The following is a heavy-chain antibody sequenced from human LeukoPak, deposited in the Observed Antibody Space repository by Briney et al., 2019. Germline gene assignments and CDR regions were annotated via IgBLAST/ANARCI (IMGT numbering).Heavy chain of an antibody. D-gene: IGHD6-19*01. CDR3: ARDPYSSGWSSYYLDY. CDR1: GFTFSSYS. Sequence: PGGSLRLSCAASGFTFSSYSMNWVRQAPGKGLEWVSYISSSSSTIYYADSVKGRFTISRDNAKNSLYLQMNSLRAEDTAVYYCARDPYSSGWSSYYLDYWGQGTLVTVSS. J-gene: IGHJ4*02. V-gene: IGHV3-48*01. CDR2: ISSSSSTI.